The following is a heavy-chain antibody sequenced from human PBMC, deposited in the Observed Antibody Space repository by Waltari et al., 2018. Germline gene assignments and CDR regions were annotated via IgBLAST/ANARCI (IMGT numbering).Heavy chain of an antibody. CDR1: GFTFSSYA. CDR2: ISYDGSNK. J-gene: IGHJ5*02. CDR3: ARERQDCSSTSCDTGWFDP. D-gene: IGHD2-2*02. V-gene: IGHV3-30-3*01. Sequence: QVQLVESGGGVVQPGRSLRLSCAASGFTFSSYAMHWVRQAPGKGLEWVAVISYDGSNKYYADSVKGRFTISRDKSKNTLYLQMNSLRAEDTAVYYCARERQDCSSTSCDTGWFDPWGQGTLVTVSS.